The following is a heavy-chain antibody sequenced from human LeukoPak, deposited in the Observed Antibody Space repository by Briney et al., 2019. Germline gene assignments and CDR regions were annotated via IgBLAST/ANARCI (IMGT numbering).Heavy chain of an antibody. J-gene: IGHJ4*02. CDR3: ATDRATQYFDY. CDR2: IWYDGSNK. V-gene: IGHV3-33*08. CDR1: GFTFSSNG. Sequence: GRSLRLSCAASGFTFSSNGMHWVRQAPGKGLEWVAFIWYDGSNKYYADSVKGRFTISRDNSRNTLFLQMNSLRAEDTAVYYCATDRATQYFDYWGQGTLVSVSS. D-gene: IGHD2-15*01.